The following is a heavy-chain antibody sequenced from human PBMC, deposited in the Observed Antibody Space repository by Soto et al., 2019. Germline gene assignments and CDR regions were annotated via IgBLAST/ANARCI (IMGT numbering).Heavy chain of an antibody. D-gene: IGHD2-21*02. V-gene: IGHV4-34*02. CDR2: INHRGNT. J-gene: IGHJ2*01. Sequence: QVQLQQRGAGLLKPSETLSLTCVVFGGSFSSYYWSWIRQPPGKGLEWIGEINHRGNTNYNPSLKSRVSMSVDTSKNQFSLKLTSVTAAVTALYYCARAVTGARLVDWYFDLWGPGTQVTVSS. CDR3: ARAVTGARLVDWYFDL. CDR1: GGSFSSYY.